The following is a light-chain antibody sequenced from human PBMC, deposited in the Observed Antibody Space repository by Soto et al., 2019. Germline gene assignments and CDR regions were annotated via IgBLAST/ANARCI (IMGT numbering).Light chain of an antibody. CDR1: QSVSSN. J-gene: IGKJ2*01. V-gene: IGKV3-15*01. Sequence: EIVMTQSPATLSVSPGERATLSCRASQSVSSNLAWSQQKPGQAPRLLIYSASTRATRIPARFSGSGSGTEFTLTISSLQSEDFAVYYCQQYNNWPYTFGQGTKLEIK. CDR2: SAS. CDR3: QQYNNWPYT.